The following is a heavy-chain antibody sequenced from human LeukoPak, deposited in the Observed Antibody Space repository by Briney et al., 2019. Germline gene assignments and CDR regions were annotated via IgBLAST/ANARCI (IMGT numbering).Heavy chain of an antibody. CDR2: IVVGSGNT. CDR1: GFTFTSSA. D-gene: IGHD6-13*01. CDR3: AAGDIAAAGTVP. J-gene: IGHJ5*01. V-gene: IGHV1-58*02. Sequence: TSVKLSCKASGFTFTSSAMQWVRHTHGQPLELIGWIVVGSGNTNYAQKFQERVTITRDMSTSTAYMELSSLRSEDTAVYYCAAGDIAAAGTVPWGQGTLVTVSS.